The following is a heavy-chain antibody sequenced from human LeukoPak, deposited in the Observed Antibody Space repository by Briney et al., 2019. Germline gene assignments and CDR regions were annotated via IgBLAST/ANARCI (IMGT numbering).Heavy chain of an antibody. D-gene: IGHD2-15*01. J-gene: IGHJ4*02. Sequence: PGGSLRLSCAASGFTFSIYAIHWVRQAPGKGLELLAVIVDDGSNKYYAHSVKGRFTIYRDNSKNTLYLQMNSLRAEDKAVYKCAKDHTGSCFDYWGQGTLVTVSS. V-gene: IGHV3-30*04. CDR2: IVDDGSNK. CDR1: GFTFSIYA. CDR3: AKDHTGSCFDY.